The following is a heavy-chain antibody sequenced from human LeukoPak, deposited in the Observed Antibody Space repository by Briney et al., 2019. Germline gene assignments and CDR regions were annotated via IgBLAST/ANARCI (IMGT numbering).Heavy chain of an antibody. J-gene: IGHJ4*02. CDR3: ARDSSRYYYDSSGYFDY. CDR1: GYTFTSYY. V-gene: IGHV1-46*01. CDR2: INPSGGST. Sequence: GASVKVSCKASGYTFTSYYMNWVRQAPGQGLEWMGIINPSGGSTSYAQKFQGRVTMTRDTSTSTVYMELSSLRSEDTAVFYCARDSSRYYYDSSGYFDYWGQGTLVTVSS. D-gene: IGHD3-22*01.